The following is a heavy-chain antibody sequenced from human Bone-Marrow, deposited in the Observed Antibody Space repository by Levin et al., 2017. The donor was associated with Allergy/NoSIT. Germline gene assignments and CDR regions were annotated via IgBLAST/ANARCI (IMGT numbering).Heavy chain of an antibody. D-gene: IGHD2-15*01. CDR1: GFNFNSYW. V-gene: IGHV3-7*03. CDR2: KGRAEHEI. J-gene: IGHJ4*02. CDR3: ARESWWTSEF. Sequence: PGGSLRLSCAASGFNFNSYWFTWVRQPPGRGLEWVATKGRAEHEISFVDSVKGRFTISRDYAKNSVYLQMNSLRDEDTAVYYCARESWWTSEFWGQGTLVTVSS.